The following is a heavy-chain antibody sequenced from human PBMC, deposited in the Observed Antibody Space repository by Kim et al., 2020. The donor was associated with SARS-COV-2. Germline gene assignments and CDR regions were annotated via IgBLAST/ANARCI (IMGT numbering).Heavy chain of an antibody. J-gene: IGHJ5*02. Sequence: YTPSLKSRVTISVDTSKNQFSLKLSSVTAADTAVYYCARGTVVVLNWFDPWGQGTLVTVSS. D-gene: IGHD3-22*01. CDR3: ARGTVVVLNWFDP. V-gene: IGHV4-34*01.